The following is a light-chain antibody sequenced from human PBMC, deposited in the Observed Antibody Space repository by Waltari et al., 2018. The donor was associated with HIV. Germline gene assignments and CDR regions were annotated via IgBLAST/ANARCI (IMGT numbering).Light chain of an antibody. CDR2: MAS. Sequence: DIVMTQSPVSLAVTPGETASISCTSSQSLMQSNGNNYLDWYLQRLGQSPQLLIFMASNRASGVSDRISGSGSGTRYTLTISRVEAEDVGLYYCMQALQTPRTFGRGTRLEIK. CDR3: MQALQTPRT. V-gene: IGKV2-28*01. CDR1: QSLMQSNGNNY. J-gene: IGKJ2*01.